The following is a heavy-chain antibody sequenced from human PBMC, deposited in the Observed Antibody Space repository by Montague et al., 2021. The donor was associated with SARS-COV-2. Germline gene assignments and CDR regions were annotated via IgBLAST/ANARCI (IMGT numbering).Heavy chain of an antibody. D-gene: IGHD5-24*01. CDR1: GFTFSSYG. Sequence: SLRLSCAASGFTFSSYGMHWVRQAPGKGLEWVAVIWYDGSNKYYAASVKGRFTISRDNSKNTLYLQMNSVRGEDTAVYYCARAWYGYYWGTFDYWGQGTLVTVSS. CDR3: ARAWYGYYWGTFDY. CDR2: IWYDGSNK. J-gene: IGHJ4*02. V-gene: IGHV3-33*01.